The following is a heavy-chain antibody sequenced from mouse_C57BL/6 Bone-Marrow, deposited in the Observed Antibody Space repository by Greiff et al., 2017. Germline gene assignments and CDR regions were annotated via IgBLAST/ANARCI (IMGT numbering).Heavy chain of an antibody. Sequence: VQLQQSGAELVRPGASVKLSCTASGFNIKDYYMHWVKQRPEQGLEWIGRIDPEDGDTEYAPKFQGKATMTADTSSNTAYLQLSSLTDEDTAVYYGTLIATVEDYAVDYWGQGTSVTVSS. CDR1: GFNIKDYY. J-gene: IGHJ4*01. V-gene: IGHV14-1*01. CDR3: TLIATVEDYAVDY. CDR2: IDPEDGDT. D-gene: IGHD1-1*01.